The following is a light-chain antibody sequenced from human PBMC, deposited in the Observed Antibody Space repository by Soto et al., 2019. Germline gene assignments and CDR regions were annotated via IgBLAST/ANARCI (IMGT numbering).Light chain of an antibody. V-gene: IGKV1-39*01. CDR2: AAS. CDR3: QQSYSNPRT. J-gene: IGKJ1*01. Sequence: IQLTQSPSSLSASVGDRVTISCRASQGISSYLAWYQQKPGKAPKLLIYAASSLQSGVPSRFSGSGSGTDFTLTISSLQPEDFETYYCQQSYSNPRTFGQGTKVDIK. CDR1: QGISSY.